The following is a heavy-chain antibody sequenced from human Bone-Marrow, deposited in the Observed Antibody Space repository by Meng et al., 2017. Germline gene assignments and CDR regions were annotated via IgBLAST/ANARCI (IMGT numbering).Heavy chain of an antibody. CDR2: INTYNGKT. CDR1: GYTLSSDG. Sequence: ASVKVSCKASGYTLSSDGFSWVRQAPGQGLEWPGWINTYNGKTDYAQKFQGRITMTADTFTSTAYMELRNLRSDDTAVYYCATRGNPYLNCWGQGTLVTVSS. V-gene: IGHV1-18*01. J-gene: IGHJ4*02. CDR3: ATRGNPYLNC.